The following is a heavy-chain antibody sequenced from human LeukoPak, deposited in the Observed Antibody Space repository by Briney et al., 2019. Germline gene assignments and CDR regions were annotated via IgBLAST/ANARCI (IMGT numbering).Heavy chain of an antibody. CDR2: IYPGDSDT. Sequence: GESLKISCKGSGYSFTSYWIGWVRQMPGKGLEWMVIIYPGDSDTRYSPSFQGQVTISADKSISTAYLQWSSLKASDTAMYYCARSPFKAGGVIVDYFDYLGQGTLVTVSS. V-gene: IGHV5-51*01. CDR1: GYSFTSYW. D-gene: IGHD3-16*02. CDR3: ARSPFKAGGVIVDYFDY. J-gene: IGHJ4*02.